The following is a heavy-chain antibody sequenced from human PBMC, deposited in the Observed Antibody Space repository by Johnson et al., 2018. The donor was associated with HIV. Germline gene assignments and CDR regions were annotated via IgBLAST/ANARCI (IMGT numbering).Heavy chain of an antibody. CDR3: VTLVVAPPFDI. Sequence: QMLLVVSGGGLVKPGGSLRLSCAASGVTFSSNAIHWVRQAPGKGLDWVTAISYDGSNHYYADSAKGRFTISRDNSKNTMYLQMNSLRAEDTAVYYCVTLVVAPPFDIWGQGTMVTVSS. CDR1: GVTFSSNA. J-gene: IGHJ3*02. D-gene: IGHD2-15*01. CDR2: ISYDGSNH. V-gene: IGHV3-30*14.